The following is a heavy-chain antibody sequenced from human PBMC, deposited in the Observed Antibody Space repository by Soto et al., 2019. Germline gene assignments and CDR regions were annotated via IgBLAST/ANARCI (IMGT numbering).Heavy chain of an antibody. V-gene: IGHV1-2*02. CDR3: AREGRDQGAFDI. CDR1: GYTFTGHY. J-gene: IGHJ3*02. CDR2: IGPESGAT. Sequence: GASVKVSCKASGYTFTGHYIHWVRQAPEQGPEWMGEIGPESGATRYAQRFQGRVTMTRDMSITTVYMELNNLSPDDTAVYYCAREGRDQGAFDIWGQGTMVTVSS.